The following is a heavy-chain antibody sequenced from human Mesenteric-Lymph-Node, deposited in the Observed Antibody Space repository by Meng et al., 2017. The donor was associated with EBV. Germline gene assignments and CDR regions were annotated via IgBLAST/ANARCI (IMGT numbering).Heavy chain of an antibody. Sequence: EVQLVESGEGLVQPGGSPRLSCAASGFTFTTYWMHWVRQAPGKGLVWVSRVNSDGSSTTYADSVRGRFTISRDNAKNTLYLQMNNLRVEDTAVYFCSRDLAGPYDDWGQGTLVTVSS. CDR3: SRDLAGPYDD. CDR2: VNSDGSST. V-gene: IGHV3-74*01. J-gene: IGHJ4*02. CDR1: GFTFTTYW.